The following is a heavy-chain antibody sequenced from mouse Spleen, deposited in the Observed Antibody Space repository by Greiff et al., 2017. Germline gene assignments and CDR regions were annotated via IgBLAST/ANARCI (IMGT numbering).Heavy chain of an antibody. CDR2: IRRKSSNYAT. Sequence: EVMLVESGGGLVQPKGSLKLSCAASGFTFNTYAMHWVRQSPGTGLEWVARIRRKSSNYATYYADSVKDRFTISRDDSQSMLYLQVNNLKTEDTAMYYCVRNYGSSPLFAYWGQGTLVTVSA. CDR3: VRNYGSSPLFAY. V-gene: IGHV10-3*01. J-gene: IGHJ3*01. D-gene: IGHD1-1*01. CDR1: GFTFNTYA.